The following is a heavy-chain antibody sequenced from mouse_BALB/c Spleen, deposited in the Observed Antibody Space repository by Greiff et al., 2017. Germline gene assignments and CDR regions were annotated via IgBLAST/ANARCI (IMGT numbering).Heavy chain of an antibody. V-gene: IGHV1-4*01. J-gene: IGHJ3*01. CDR3: ARSGLYYGYDVRAWFAY. Sequence: QVQLQQSGAELARPGASVKMSCKASGYTFTSYTMHWVKQRPGQGLEWIGYINPSSGYTNYNQKFKDKATLTADKSSSTAYMQLSSLTSEDSAVYYCARSGLYYGYDVRAWFAYWGQGTLVTVSA. CDR2: INPSSGYT. D-gene: IGHD2-2*01. CDR1: GYTFTSYT.